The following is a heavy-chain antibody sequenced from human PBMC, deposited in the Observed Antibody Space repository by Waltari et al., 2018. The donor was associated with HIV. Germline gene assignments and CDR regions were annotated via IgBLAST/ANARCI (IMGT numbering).Heavy chain of an antibody. CDR1: GFTVRSYW. CDR3: ARDNWNDGLDI. J-gene: IGHJ3*02. CDR2: IKQDGSEK. Sequence: EVQLVEAGGGLFQLWGSLRLSCAASGFTVRSYWMSWVRQAPGKGLEWVANIKQDGSEKYYVDSVKGRFTISRDNAKNSLYLQMNSLRAEDTAVYYCARDNWNDGLDIWGQGTMVTVSS. V-gene: IGHV3-7*01. D-gene: IGHD1-1*01.